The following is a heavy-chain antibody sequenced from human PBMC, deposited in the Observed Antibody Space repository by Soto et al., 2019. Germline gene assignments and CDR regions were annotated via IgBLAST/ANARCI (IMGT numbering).Heavy chain of an antibody. Sequence: ASVKVSCKASGYTFTGYYMHWVRQAPGQGLEWMGWINPNSGGTNYAQKFQGWVTMTRDTSISTAYMELSRLRSDDTAVYYCAREGGDTAMANNYYYYGMDVWGQGTTVTVSS. CDR3: AREGGDTAMANNYYYYGMDV. CDR1: GYTFTGYY. CDR2: INPNSGGT. V-gene: IGHV1-2*04. J-gene: IGHJ6*02. D-gene: IGHD5-18*01.